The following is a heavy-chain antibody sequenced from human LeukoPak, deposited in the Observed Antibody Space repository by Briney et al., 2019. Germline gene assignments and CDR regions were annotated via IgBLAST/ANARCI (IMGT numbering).Heavy chain of an antibody. CDR1: GFTFTNYA. Sequence: GGCLRLSCAASGFTFTNYAMTWVRQAPGKGLEWVSGSSGSGGSTYYADSMKGRFTISRDNSKNKLYLQMNSLRAEDTAVYYCAKDRGGNYLFYLDYWGQGTLVTVSS. D-gene: IGHD1-26*01. V-gene: IGHV3-23*01. J-gene: IGHJ4*02. CDR2: SSGSGGST. CDR3: AKDRGGNYLFYLDY.